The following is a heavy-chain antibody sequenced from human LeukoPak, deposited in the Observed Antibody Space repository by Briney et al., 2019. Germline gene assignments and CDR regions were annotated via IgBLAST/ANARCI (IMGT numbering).Heavy chain of an antibody. D-gene: IGHD6-6*01. V-gene: IGHV1-18*01. CDR2: ISAYNGAT. Sequence: ASVKVSCKASGYTFTSYAISWVRQAPGQGLDYMGWISAYNGATNYAQKFQGRVTLTTDSSTRTAYMELRSLTSDDTAVYYCARSVTARPEDYYYYYMDVWGKGTTVTVSS. CDR1: GYTFTSYA. CDR3: ARSVTARPEDYYYYYMDV. J-gene: IGHJ6*03.